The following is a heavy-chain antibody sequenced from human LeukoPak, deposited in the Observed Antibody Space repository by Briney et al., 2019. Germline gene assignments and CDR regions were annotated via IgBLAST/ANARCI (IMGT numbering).Heavy chain of an antibody. CDR2: INPNSGGT. D-gene: IGHD6-13*01. V-gene: IGHV1-2*06. J-gene: IGHJ4*02. CDR3: ARVKGAAAGLKHGYFDY. Sequence: ASVKVSCKASGYTFTGYYMHWVRQAPGQGLEWMGRINPNSGGTNYAQKLQGRVTMTRDTSISTAYMELSRLRSDDTAVYYCARVKGAAAGLKHGYFDYWGQGTLVTVSS. CDR1: GYTFTGYY.